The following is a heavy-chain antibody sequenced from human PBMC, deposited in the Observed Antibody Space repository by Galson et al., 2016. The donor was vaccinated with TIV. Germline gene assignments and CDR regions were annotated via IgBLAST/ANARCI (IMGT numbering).Heavy chain of an antibody. CDR1: GDTFTGYY. V-gene: IGHV1-2*02. Sequence: SVKVSCKASGDTFTGYYVHWVRQAPGQGLEWMGWIDPRSVATNYAQKFQGRVTMTRDTSISTAHMELTRLTPDDTAVYYCARARYGDYFVYWGQGTLVTVSS. J-gene: IGHJ4*02. D-gene: IGHD4-17*01. CDR2: IDPRSVAT. CDR3: ARARYGDYFVY.